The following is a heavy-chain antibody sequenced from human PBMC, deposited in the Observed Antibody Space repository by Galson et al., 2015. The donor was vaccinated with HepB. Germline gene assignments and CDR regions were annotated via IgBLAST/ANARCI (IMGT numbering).Heavy chain of an antibody. V-gene: IGHV5-51*01. CDR2: IYPGDSDT. J-gene: IGHJ6*02. CDR1: GYSFTSYW. CDR3: ARVGGGGIVVVPAAFYGMDV. Sequence: QSGAEVKKTGESLKISCKGSGYSFTSYWIGWVRQMPGKGLEWMGIIYPGDSDTRYSPSFQGQVTISADKSISTAYLQWSSLKASDTAMYYCARVGGGGIVVVPAAFYGMDVWGQGTTVTVSS. D-gene: IGHD2-2*01.